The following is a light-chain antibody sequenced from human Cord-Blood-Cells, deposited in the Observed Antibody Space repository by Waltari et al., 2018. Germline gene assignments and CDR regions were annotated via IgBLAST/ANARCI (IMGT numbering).Light chain of an antibody. CDR2: EGS. V-gene: IGLV2-23*01. Sequence: QSALTQPASVSGSPGQSITISSTGTRIDVGGYNLFSWYQQHPGKAPKLMIYEGSKRPSGVSNRFSGSKSGNTAYLTISGLQAEDEADYYCCSYAGSSTWVFGGGTKLTVL. J-gene: IGLJ3*02. CDR3: CSYAGSSTWV. CDR1: RIDVGGYNL.